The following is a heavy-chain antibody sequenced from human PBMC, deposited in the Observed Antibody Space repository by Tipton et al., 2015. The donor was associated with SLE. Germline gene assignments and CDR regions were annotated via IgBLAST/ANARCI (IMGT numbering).Heavy chain of an antibody. CDR3: AREFLSPMTTVHWYFDL. Sequence: TLSLTCTVSSASISSYYWSWTRQPAGKGLEWIGRIYTTGITNYNPSLQSRVTMSVDTSKHQFSLKLNSVTAADTAVYYCAREFLSPMTTVHWYFDLWGRGTLVTVSS. CDR2: IYTTGIT. V-gene: IGHV4-4*07. D-gene: IGHD4-11*01. CDR1: SASISSYY. J-gene: IGHJ2*01.